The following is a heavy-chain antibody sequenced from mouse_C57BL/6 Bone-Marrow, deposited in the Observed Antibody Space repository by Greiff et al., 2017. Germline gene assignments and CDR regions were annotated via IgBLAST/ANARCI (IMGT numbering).Heavy chain of an antibody. CDR1: GFNIKDDY. D-gene: IGHD4-1*01. Sequence: VQLKESGAELVRPGASVKLSCTASGFNIKDDYMHWVKQRPEQGLEWMGWIDPENGDTEYASKFQGKATITADTSSNTAYLQLSSLTSEDTDVYYSTLGNCDYWGQGTTLTVSA. CDR2: IDPENGDT. V-gene: IGHV14-4*01. CDR3: TLGNCDY. J-gene: IGHJ2*01.